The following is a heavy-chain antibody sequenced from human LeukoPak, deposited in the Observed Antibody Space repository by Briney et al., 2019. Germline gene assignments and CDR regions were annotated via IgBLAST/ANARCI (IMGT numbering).Heavy chain of an antibody. Sequence: GGSLGLSCAASGFTFSSHGMNWVRQAPGKGLEWVSGIIPSGHTTYYADSVRGRFTISRDNSRNTLYLQMNSLRAEDTAVYYCAKDDRWLQFCCWGQGTLVTVSS. CDR1: GFTFSSHG. CDR2: IIPSGHTT. D-gene: IGHD5-24*01. V-gene: IGHV3-23*01. J-gene: IGHJ4*02. CDR3: AKDDRWLQFCC.